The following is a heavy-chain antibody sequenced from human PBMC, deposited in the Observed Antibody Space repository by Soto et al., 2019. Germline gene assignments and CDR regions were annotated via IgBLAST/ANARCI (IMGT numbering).Heavy chain of an antibody. CDR1: GYTFTSYG. Sequence: QVQLVQSGAEVKKPGASVKVSCKASGYTFTSYGISWVRQAPGQGLEWMGWISAYNGNTNYAQKLQGRVTMTTDTTTSTAYMELRSLRSDDTAVYYCARGVADRGYYYYYGMDVWGQGTTVTVSS. CDR3: ARGVADRGYYYYYGMDV. J-gene: IGHJ6*02. V-gene: IGHV1-18*01. D-gene: IGHD6-19*01. CDR2: ISAYNGNT.